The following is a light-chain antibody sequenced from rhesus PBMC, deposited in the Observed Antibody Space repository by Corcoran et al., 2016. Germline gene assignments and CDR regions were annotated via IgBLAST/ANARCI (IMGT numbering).Light chain of an antibody. Sequence: DIQMTQSPSSLSASLGDRVTISGRASQGITNDLAWYQQKAGETPKLLIYEASSLQSGIPSRFSGSGSGTDFTLTISSLQSEDFATYDSQHYYSIPYSFGQGTKVENK. CDR3: QHYYSIPYS. CDR1: QGITND. CDR2: EAS. J-gene: IGKJ2*01. V-gene: IGKV1-25*01.